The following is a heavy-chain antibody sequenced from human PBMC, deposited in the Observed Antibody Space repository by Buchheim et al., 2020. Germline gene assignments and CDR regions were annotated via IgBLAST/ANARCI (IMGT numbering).Heavy chain of an antibody. V-gene: IGHV3-33*08. Sequence: VQLLESGGGLVQPGGSLRLSCTASGFTFSSYAMSWVRQAPGKGLEWVAVIWYDGSNKYYADSVKGRFTISRDNSKNTLYLQMNSLRAEDTAVYYCARDGQAIPLDVWGQGTT. CDR1: GFTFSSYA. D-gene: IGHD2-21*01. CDR3: ARDGQAIPLDV. J-gene: IGHJ6*02. CDR2: IWYDGSNK.